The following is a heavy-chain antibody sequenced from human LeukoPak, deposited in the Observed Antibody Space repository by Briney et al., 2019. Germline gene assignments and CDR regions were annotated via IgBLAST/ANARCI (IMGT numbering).Heavy chain of an antibody. J-gene: IGHJ4*02. D-gene: IGHD6-19*01. CDR1: GFTFSSYW. CDR3: ARARWSSTGWFLGY. CDR2: VNPQGTAT. Sequence: PGESLRLSCAASGFTFSSYWMHWVRQAPGKGLVWVSRVNPQGTATTYADSVKGRFTISRDNAKDVLHLQMDNLRVEDTAVYYCARARWSSTGWFLGYWGQGTLVTVSS. V-gene: IGHV3-74*03.